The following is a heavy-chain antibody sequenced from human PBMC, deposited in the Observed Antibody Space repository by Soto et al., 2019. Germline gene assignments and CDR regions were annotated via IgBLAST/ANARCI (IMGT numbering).Heavy chain of an antibody. V-gene: IGHV4-39*07. D-gene: IGHD2-15*01. CDR1: GDSITSNSYF. Sequence: SETLSLTCTVSGDSITSNSYFWAWIRQPPGKGLEWIGSIYYSGTTYYNPSLKSRVTMTRDTSTSTVYMELSSLRSEDTAVYYCARDGAATSGYYYYGMDVWGQGTTVTVSS. CDR3: ARDGAATSGYYYYGMDV. CDR2: IYYSGTT. J-gene: IGHJ6*02.